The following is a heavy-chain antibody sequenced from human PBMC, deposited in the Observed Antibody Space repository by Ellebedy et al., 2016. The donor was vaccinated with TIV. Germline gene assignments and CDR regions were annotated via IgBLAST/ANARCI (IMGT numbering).Heavy chain of an antibody. D-gene: IGHD3-10*01. CDR1: GGSISSYY. Sequence: SETLSLXXTVSGGSISSYYWSWIRQPPGKGLEWIGRIYTSGSTNYNPSLKSRVTMSVDTSKNQFSLKLSSVTAADTAVYYCARDGITMVRGVIFGWYFDLWGRGTLVTVSS. CDR3: ARDGITMVRGVIFGWYFDL. J-gene: IGHJ2*01. V-gene: IGHV4-4*07. CDR2: IYTSGST.